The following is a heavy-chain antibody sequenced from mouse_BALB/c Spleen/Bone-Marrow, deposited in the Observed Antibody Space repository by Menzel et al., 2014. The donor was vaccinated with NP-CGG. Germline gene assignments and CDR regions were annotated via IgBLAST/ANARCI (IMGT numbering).Heavy chain of an antibody. CDR2: IWSGGST. J-gene: IGHJ3*01. V-gene: IGHV2-4-1*01. D-gene: IGHD2-1*01. CDR1: GFSLTSYG. Sequence: VKLMESGPGLVQPSQSLSITCTVSGFSLTSYGVHWVRQSPGKGLEWLGVIWSGGSTDYNAAFISRLSISKDNSKSQVFFKMNSLQADDTAIYYCARNRGNYFSWFAYWGQGTLVTVSA. CDR3: ARNRGNYFSWFAY.